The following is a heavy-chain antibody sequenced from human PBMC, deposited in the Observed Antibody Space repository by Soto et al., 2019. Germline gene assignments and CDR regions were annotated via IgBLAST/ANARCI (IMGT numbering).Heavy chain of an antibody. CDR3: ARGDCVGGSCYSLACSFYYYRAV. V-gene: IGHV3-74*01. CDR1: GFTFSNYW. J-gene: IGHJ6*03. Sequence: EVKLVESGGGLVQPGGSLRLSCAASGFTFSNYWMYWVRQAPGQGLVWVSRINSDGSVSSYADSVKGRLTISRDNVKNTRYLKRYSLRGEAPAVYYRARGDCVGGSCYSLACSFYYYRAVWGKGT. CDR2: INSDGSVS. D-gene: IGHD2-15*01.